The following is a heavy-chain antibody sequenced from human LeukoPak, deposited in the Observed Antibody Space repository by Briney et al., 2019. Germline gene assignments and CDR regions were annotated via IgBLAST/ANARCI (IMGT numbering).Heavy chain of an antibody. CDR3: ARGGNYFDY. D-gene: IGHD1-1*01. Sequence: PGGSLRLSCAASGFTFSRYELNWVRQAPGRGLEWVSYISSSGSTTYYADSVKGRFTISRDNSKNTLYLQMNSLRAEDTAVYYCARGGNYFDYWGQGTLVTVSS. V-gene: IGHV3-48*03. CDR1: GFTFSRYE. CDR2: ISSSGSTT. J-gene: IGHJ4*02.